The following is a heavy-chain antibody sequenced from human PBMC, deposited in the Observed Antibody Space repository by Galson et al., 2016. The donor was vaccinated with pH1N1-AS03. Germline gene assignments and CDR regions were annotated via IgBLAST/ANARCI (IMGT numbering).Heavy chain of an antibody. CDR2: ISSSSSYI. Sequence: SLRLSCAASGITFKNYEMNWVRQAPGKGLEWVSYISSSSSYIYYADSVKGRFTTSRDNAKNSVYLQMNSLRAEDTAVYYCARVSWGSRLLIFDFWGQGTLVTVSS. V-gene: IGHV3-21*05. CDR3: ARVSWGSRLLIFDF. CDR1: GITFKNYE. D-gene: IGHD3-16*01. J-gene: IGHJ4*02.